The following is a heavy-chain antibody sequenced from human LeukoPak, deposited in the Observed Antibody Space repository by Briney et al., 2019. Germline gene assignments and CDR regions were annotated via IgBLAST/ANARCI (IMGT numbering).Heavy chain of an antibody. J-gene: IGHJ4*02. CDR1: GFTFSSYS. Sequence: GGSLRLSCAASGFTFSSYSMNWVRQAPGKGLEWVSYISSSSSTIYYADSVKGRFSISRDNSKNTLYLQMNSLGAEDTAVYYCARVLDTAGMAYWGQGTLVTVSS. D-gene: IGHD5-18*01. V-gene: IGHV3-48*04. CDR2: ISSSSSTI. CDR3: ARVLDTAGMAY.